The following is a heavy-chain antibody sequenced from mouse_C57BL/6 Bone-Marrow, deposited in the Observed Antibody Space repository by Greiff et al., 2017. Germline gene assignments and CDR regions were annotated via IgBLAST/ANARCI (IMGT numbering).Heavy chain of an antibody. V-gene: IGHV14-4*01. CDR2: MDPENGDT. CDR1: GFNIKDDY. J-gene: IGHJ2*01. D-gene: IGHD1-1*01. Sequence: VQLKESGAELVRPGASVKLSCTASGFNIKDDYMHWVKLRPEPGPERIGWMDPENGDTEDATKFQGKATITADTSSNTAYLQLSSLTSKDTAIYYCTTPITAVVATDYWGQGTTLTVSS. CDR3: TTPITAVVATDY.